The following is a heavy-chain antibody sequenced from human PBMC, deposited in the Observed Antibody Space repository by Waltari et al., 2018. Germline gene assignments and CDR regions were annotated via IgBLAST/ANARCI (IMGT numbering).Heavy chain of an antibody. Sequence: QVQLQESGPGLVKPSETLSLTCTVSGGSISSYYWSWIRQPPGKGLEWIGYIYYSWSANYTPSLKSRVTISVDTSKNQFSLKLSSVTAADTAVYYCARATYYYDSSGYTYGDAFDIWGQGTMVTVSS. J-gene: IGHJ3*02. CDR1: GGSISSYY. D-gene: IGHD3-22*01. CDR2: IYYSWSA. CDR3: ARATYYYDSSGYTYGDAFDI. V-gene: IGHV4-59*01.